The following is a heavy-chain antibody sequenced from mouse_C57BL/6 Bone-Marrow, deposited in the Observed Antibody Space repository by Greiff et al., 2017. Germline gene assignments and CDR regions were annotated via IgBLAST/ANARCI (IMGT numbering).Heavy chain of an antibody. D-gene: IGHD1-1*01. J-gene: IGHJ4*01. CDR1: GNTFPSYW. CDR3: AIVDDYYGSYAMDY. CDR2: INPSDSDT. Sequence: QVQLQQPGAELVKPGVSLKLSSRLFGNTFPSYWLHGVRKRPGQGLEWIGRINPSDSDTNYNKKFKGKATLTVDKSSSTAYMQLSSLTSEDSAVYYCAIVDDYYGSYAMDYWGQGTSVTVSS. V-gene: IGHV1-74*01.